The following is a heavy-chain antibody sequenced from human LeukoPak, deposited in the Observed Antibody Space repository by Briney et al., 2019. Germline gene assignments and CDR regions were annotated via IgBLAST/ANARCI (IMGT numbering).Heavy chain of an antibody. D-gene: IGHD5-18*01. CDR2: IRSKAYRGTT. Sequence: GRTLRLSCTPSGFSFADHAMSWVRQAPGKGLEWGGFIRSKAYRGTTEYAASVKGRFTISRDDSNTIVYLQMNSLKSEDTALYYCARGPIQLWIHNAMDVWGQGATVTVSS. J-gene: IGHJ6*02. CDR3: ARGPIQLWIHNAMDV. CDR1: GFSFADHA. V-gene: IGHV3-49*04.